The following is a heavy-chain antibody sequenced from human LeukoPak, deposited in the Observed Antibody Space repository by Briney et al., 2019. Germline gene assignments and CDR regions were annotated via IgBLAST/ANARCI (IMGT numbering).Heavy chain of an antibody. V-gene: IGHV1-18*01. CDR3: ARGGLSRDIVVALPRDY. CDR1: GYIFTSYG. CDR2: ISAYNGNT. J-gene: IGHJ4*02. D-gene: IGHD2-2*01. Sequence: ASVKVSCKASGYIFTSYGISWVRQAPGQGLEWMGWISAYNGNTNYAQKLQGRVTMTTDTSTSTAYMELRSLRSDDTAVYYCARGGLSRDIVVALPRDYWAREPWSPSPQ.